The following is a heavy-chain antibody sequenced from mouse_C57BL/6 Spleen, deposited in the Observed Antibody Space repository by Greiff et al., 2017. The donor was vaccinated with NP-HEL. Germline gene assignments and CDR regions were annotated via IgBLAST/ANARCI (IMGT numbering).Heavy chain of an antibody. CDR2: INPNNGGT. CDR3: ARRGLRRYFDV. Sequence: VQLKQSGPELVKPGASVKIPCKASGYTFTDYNMDWVKQSHGKSLEWIGDINPNNGGTIYNQKFKGKATLTVDKSSSTAYMELRSLTSEDTAVYYCARRGLRRYFDVWGTGTTVTVSS. V-gene: IGHV1-18*01. J-gene: IGHJ1*03. CDR1: GYTFTDYN. D-gene: IGHD2-4*01.